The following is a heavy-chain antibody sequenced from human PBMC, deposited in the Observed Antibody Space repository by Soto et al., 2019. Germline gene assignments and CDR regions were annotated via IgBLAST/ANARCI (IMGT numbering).Heavy chain of an antibody. J-gene: IGHJ4*02. CDR1: GFTFSSYA. CDR2: ISSNGGST. D-gene: IGHD3-10*01. V-gene: IGHV3-64*01. CDR3: ARAIPTMVRGVIITGFDY. Sequence: GGSLRLSCAASGFTFSSYAMHWVRQAPGKGLEYVSAISSNGGSTYYANSVKGRFTISRDNSKNTLYLQMGSLRAEDMAVYYCARAIPTMVRGVIITGFDYWGQGTLVTVSS.